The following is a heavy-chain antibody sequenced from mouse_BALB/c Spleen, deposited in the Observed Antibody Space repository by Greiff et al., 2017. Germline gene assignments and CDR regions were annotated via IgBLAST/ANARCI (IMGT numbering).Heavy chain of an antibody. V-gene: IGHV5-9-3*01. D-gene: IGHD1-2*01. CDR3: ARHPAVLRLPRLDYFDY. CDR2: ISSGGSYT. Sequence: EVKLVESGGGLVKPGGSLKLSCAASGFTFSSYAMSWVRQTPEKRLEWVATISSGGSYTYYPDSVKGRFTISRDNAKNTLYLQMSSLRSEDTAMYYCARHPAVLRLPRLDYFDYWGQGTTLTVSS. CDR1: GFTFSSYA. J-gene: IGHJ2*01.